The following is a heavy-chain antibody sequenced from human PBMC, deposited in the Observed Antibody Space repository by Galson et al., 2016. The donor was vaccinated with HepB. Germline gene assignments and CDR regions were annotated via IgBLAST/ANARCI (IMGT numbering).Heavy chain of an antibody. CDR3: VREGDRPRLRPEGGRHGLDV. Sequence: TLSLTCTVSGGSINTGGYYWNWIRQHPGKGLEWLGYVFYTGSTYHNPSLKSPLTISIDTSKNQFFLRLRSVTAADTAIYYCVREGDRPRLRPEGGRHGLDVWGQGAMVTVSS. D-gene: IGHD5-12*01. CDR2: VFYTGST. J-gene: IGHJ6*02. V-gene: IGHV4-31*01. CDR1: GGSINTGGYY.